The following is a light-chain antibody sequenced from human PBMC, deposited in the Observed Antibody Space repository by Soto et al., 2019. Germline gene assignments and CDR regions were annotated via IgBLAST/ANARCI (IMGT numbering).Light chain of an antibody. CDR1: QSVTNSF. Sequence: EIVLAQSPGTLSFSPGERATLSCRASQSVTNSFLAWYQQKPGQAPRLLIYGASRRATGIPDRFTGSGSGTDFTLTISRLEPEDFALYYCQQRSNWPITFGQGTRLEIK. V-gene: IGKV3D-20*02. CDR3: QQRSNWPIT. CDR2: GAS. J-gene: IGKJ5*01.